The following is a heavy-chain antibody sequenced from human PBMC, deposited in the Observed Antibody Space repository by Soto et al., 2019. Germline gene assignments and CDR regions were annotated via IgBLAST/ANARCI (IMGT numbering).Heavy chain of an antibody. J-gene: IGHJ5*02. CDR1: GDTLTDLS. D-gene: IGHD2-2*01. Sequence: ASVKVSCKISGDTLTDLSIHWVRQAPGKGLEWMGGFDFEDDEAIFAQKFQGRVTMTEDTSTGTAYMELSSLRSEDTAVYYCAAGGYRNWFDPWRQGTPVTVSS. V-gene: IGHV1-24*01. CDR3: AAGGYRNWFDP. CDR2: FDFEDDEA.